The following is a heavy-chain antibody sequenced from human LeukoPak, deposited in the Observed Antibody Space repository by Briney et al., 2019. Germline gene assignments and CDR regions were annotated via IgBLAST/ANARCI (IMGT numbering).Heavy chain of an antibody. D-gene: IGHD1-1*01. Sequence: PGRSLRLSCAASGFTFSSYAMHWVRQAPGKGLEWVAVISYDGSNKYYADSVKGRFTISRDNSKNTLYLQMNSLRAEDTAVYYCARDTLDLRGYNWKSALIEIDYWGQGTLVTVSS. CDR1: GFTFSSYA. CDR2: ISYDGSNK. CDR3: ARDTLDLRGYNWKSALIEIDY. V-gene: IGHV3-30*04. J-gene: IGHJ4*02.